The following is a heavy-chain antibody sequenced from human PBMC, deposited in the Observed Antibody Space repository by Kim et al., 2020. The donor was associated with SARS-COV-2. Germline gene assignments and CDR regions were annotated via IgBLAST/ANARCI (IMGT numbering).Heavy chain of an antibody. V-gene: IGHV4-34*01. D-gene: IGHD3-22*01. CDR1: GGSFSGYY. CDR2: INHSGST. J-gene: IGHJ3*01. CDR3: ARGGRNYYDSSAYHAFDV. Sequence: SETLSLTCAVYGGSFSGYYWSWIRQPPGKGLEWIGGINHSGSTNYNPSLKSRVTISVDTSKNQFSLKLSSVTAADTAVYHCARGGRNYYDSSAYHAFDVWGQGTMVTVSS.